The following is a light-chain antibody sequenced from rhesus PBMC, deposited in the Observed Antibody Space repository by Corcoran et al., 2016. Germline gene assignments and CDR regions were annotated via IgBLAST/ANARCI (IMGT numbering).Light chain of an antibody. V-gene: IGKV1-25*01. CDR3: QRHNSYPLT. CDR1: QGITND. Sequence: DIQMTQSPSSLSASVGDRVTITCRASQGITNDLAWYQQKPGETPKLLVYEAYIFQSGVPSRLSGSGSGTDFTLTISSLQPEDFATYYCQRHNSYPLTFGGGTKVEL. J-gene: IGKJ4*01. CDR2: EAY.